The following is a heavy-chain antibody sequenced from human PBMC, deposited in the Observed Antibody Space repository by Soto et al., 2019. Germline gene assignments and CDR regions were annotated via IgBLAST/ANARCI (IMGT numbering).Heavy chain of an antibody. Sequence: QVQLVQSGAEVKKPGSSVKVSCKASGGTFSSYAISWVRQAPGQGLEWMGGIIPILTTADYAQKFQGRITITADGSTSTVYMELSSLRSEDTAVYYCARVAVKDYGDYDSRYAMDVWGQGTTVTVS. D-gene: IGHD4-17*01. J-gene: IGHJ6*02. CDR2: IIPILTTA. CDR1: GGTFSSYA. V-gene: IGHV1-69*01. CDR3: ARVAVKDYGDYDSRYAMDV.